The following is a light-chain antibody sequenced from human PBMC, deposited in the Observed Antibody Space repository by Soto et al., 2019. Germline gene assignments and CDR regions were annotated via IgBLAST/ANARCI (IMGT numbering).Light chain of an antibody. CDR2: DAS. CDR1: QSISGK. CDR3: QQYNNWPPWT. J-gene: IGKJ1*01. V-gene: IGKV3-15*01. Sequence: EIVMTQSPATLSLSPGERVTLSCRASQSISGKLAWYQHRPGQAPRLLIYDASIRATGIPARFSGSGSGTVFTLNISSLQSEDSALYYCQQYNNWPPWTFCQGTKVEIK.